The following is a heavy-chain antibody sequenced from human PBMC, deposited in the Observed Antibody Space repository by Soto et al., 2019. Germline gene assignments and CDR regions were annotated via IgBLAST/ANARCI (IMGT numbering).Heavy chain of an antibody. CDR2: ISGSGGSI. J-gene: IGHJ6*02. D-gene: IGHD3-10*01. V-gene: IGHV3-23*01. CDR3: ARDPLVLASLLAYYYCGMDV. Sequence: GGSLRLSCAASGFTFSSYAMNWVRQAPGKGLEWVSAISGSGGSIYYADSVKGRFTISRDNSKNTLYLQMNSLRAEDTAVYYCARDPLVLASLLAYYYCGMDVWGQGTTVTVS. CDR1: GFTFSSYA.